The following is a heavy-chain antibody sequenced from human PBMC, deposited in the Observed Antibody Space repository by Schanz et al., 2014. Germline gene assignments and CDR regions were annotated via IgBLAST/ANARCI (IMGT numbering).Heavy chain of an antibody. CDR3: ARKMKLGVYGGKGHDSLDI. CDR2: IKSKSDGGTT. J-gene: IGHJ3*02. CDR1: RFTVTNAW. D-gene: IGHD4-17*01. Sequence: EAHLVESGGGLVKPGGSLTLSCAASRFTVTNAWMSWVRQAPGKGLEWVGRIKSKSDGGTTDYAAPVKDRFTISRDDSKNTLYLQMNSLKTEDTAVYYCARKMKLGVYGGKGHDSLDIWGQGTMXTVSS. V-gene: IGHV3-15*01.